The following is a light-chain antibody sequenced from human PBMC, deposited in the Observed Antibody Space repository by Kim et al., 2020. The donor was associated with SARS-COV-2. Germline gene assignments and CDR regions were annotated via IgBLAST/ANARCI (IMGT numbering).Light chain of an antibody. CDR3: QSYDRSLGGSYV. J-gene: IGLJ1*01. CDR2: ADT. V-gene: IGLV1-40*01. Sequence: VTIPCTWIRSDVVAVYEVHWYQQLPETAPNLVIYADTHRPAEVPDRFSGSTYGTSASLAITGLQAGDEGDYYCQSYDRSLGGSYVFVTGTKVTVL. CDR1: RSDVVAVYE.